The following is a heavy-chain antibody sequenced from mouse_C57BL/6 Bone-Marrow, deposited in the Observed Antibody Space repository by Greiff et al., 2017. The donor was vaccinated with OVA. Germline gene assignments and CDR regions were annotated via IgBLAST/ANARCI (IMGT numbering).Heavy chain of an antibody. CDR3: ASANSNYMDY. D-gene: IGHD2-5*01. Sequence: DVQLVESGAGLVKPGGSLKLSCAASGFTFSDYGMHWVRQTPEKGLEWVAYISSGSSTIYYADTVKGRFTISRDNATSTLFLQMTSLRSEDTAVYYCASANSNYMDYWGQGTTLTVSS. V-gene: IGHV5-17*01. CDR1: GFTFSDYG. CDR2: ISSGSSTI. J-gene: IGHJ2*01.